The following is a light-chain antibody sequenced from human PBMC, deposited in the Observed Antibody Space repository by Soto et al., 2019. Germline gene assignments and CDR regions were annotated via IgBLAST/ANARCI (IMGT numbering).Light chain of an antibody. CDR1: TSNIGAPYD. CDR2: GDN. CDR3: QSYEISLHNYV. Sequence: QSVLTQPPSVSGAPGQRVSISCTGSTSNIGAPYDVHWYQHLPGTAPKLLIYGDNNRPSGVPDRFSGSKSGTSASLAITRLQAEDEADYSCQSYEISLHNYVFGTGTKVPVL. V-gene: IGLV1-40*01. J-gene: IGLJ1*01.